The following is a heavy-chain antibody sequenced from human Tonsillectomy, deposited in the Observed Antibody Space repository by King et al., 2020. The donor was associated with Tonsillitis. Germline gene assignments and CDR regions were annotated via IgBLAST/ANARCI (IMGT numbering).Heavy chain of an antibody. Sequence: VQLVQSGAEVKKPGSSVKVSCKASGGTFSSYAISWVRQAPGQGLEWMGRIIPILGIANYAQKFQGRVTLTADKSTSTAYMELSSLRSEDTAVYYCARDPSIAVAGTPPDYWGQGTLVTVSS. J-gene: IGHJ4*02. CDR2: IIPILGIA. CDR1: GGTFSSYA. D-gene: IGHD6-19*01. CDR3: ARDPSIAVAGTPPDY. V-gene: IGHV1-69*09.